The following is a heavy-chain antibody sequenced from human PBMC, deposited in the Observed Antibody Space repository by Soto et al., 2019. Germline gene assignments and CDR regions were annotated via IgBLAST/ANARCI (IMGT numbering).Heavy chain of an antibody. CDR2: IIPLFGTP. V-gene: IGHV1-69*01. J-gene: IGHJ1*01. Sequence: QVQLVQSGAEVKKPGSSLKVSCKTSGVTFSTSGISWVRQGPGQGLEWMGGIIPLFGTPKYARKFQGRVSIPAADPATPTYLKLSGLSSDDTPIYYWARMSLSICAGGNYYRLASYFTSGGQGPQVVVSS. CDR1: GVTFSTSG. CDR3: ARMSLSICAGGNYYRLASYFTS. D-gene: IGHD2-8*02.